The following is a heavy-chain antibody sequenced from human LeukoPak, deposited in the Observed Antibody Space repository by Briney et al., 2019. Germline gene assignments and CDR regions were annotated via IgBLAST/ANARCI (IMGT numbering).Heavy chain of an antibody. CDR3: AKVYHYGWSTFDY. V-gene: IGHV3-23*01. CDR1: AFTCSSYA. D-gene: IGHD3-16*02. CDR2: ISGSGGST. J-gene: IGHJ4*02. Sequence: GGSVRLSCAASAFTCSSYAMSWVRQAPGKGLEWVSAISGSGGSTYYTDSVKGRFTISRDNSKTTLYLQMNSLRAEDTAVYYCAKVYHYGWSTFDYWGQGTLVTVSS.